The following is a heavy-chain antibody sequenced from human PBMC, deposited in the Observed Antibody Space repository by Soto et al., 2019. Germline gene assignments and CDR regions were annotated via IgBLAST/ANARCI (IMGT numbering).Heavy chain of an antibody. CDR3: ARQYCRSTSCYIGWFDP. J-gene: IGHJ5*02. CDR2: IDPSDSYT. CDR1: GYSFTNYW. V-gene: IGHV5-10-1*01. Sequence: GESLKISCKGSGYSFTNYWISWARQMPGKGLEWMGRIDPSDSYTKHSPSFQGHVTISADKSISTAYLQWSSLKASDTAMYYCARQYCRSTSCYIGWFDPWGQGTLVTVSS. D-gene: IGHD2-2*02.